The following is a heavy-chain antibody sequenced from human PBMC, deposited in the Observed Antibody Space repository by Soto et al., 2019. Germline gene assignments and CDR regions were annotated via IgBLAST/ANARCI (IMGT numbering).Heavy chain of an antibody. CDR1: GWSPSGYD. CDR3: ARGRRYYGSGIKNYGMDV. V-gene: IGHV4-34*01. CDR2: INHSGST. J-gene: IGHJ6*02. D-gene: IGHD3-10*01. Sequence: SETLALTCAVYGWSPSGYDWSWFRQSPGKGLEWIGEINHSGSTNYNPSLKSRVTISVDMSKNQFSLKVTSVTAADTAVYYCARGRRYYGSGIKNYGMDVWGQGTTVTVS.